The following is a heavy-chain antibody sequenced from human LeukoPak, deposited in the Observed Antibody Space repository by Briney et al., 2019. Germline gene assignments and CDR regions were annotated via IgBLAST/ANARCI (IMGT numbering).Heavy chain of an antibody. CDR1: GGSISSYY. Sequence: SETLSLTCTVSGGSISSYYWSWIRQPPGKGLEWIGYIYYSGSINYNPSLKSRVTISVDTSKNQFSLKLSSVTAADTAVYYCARGGYSYGNGMDVWGQGTTVTVSS. V-gene: IGHV4-59*01. J-gene: IGHJ6*02. CDR3: ARGGYSYGNGMDV. CDR2: IYYSGSI. D-gene: IGHD5-18*01.